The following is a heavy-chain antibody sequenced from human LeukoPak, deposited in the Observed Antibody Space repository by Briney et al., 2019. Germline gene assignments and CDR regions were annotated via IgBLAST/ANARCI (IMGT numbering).Heavy chain of an antibody. CDR2: INHSGST. J-gene: IGHJ4*02. D-gene: IGHD6-25*01. Sequence: PSETLSLTCAVYGGSFSGYYWSWIRQPPGKGLEWIGEINHSGSTNYNPSLKSRVTISVDTSKNQFSLKLSSVTAADTAVYYCARGPRNGYTQLPRVFDYWGQGTLVTVSS. V-gene: IGHV4-34*01. CDR1: GGSFSGYY. CDR3: ARGPRNGYTQLPRVFDY.